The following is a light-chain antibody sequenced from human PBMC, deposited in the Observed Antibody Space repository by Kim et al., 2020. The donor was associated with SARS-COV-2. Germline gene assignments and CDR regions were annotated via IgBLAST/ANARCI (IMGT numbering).Light chain of an antibody. V-gene: IGKV3-15*01. Sequence: EIVMTQSPATLSVSPGERATLFCRASQSVSKNLAWYQQKPGQAPRLLIFDASTRATGIPPRFSGSGSGTEFTLTINSLESEDFALYHCHQYSNWGTFCQGDKVDVK. J-gene: IGKJ1*01. CDR1: QSVSKN. CDR3: HQYSNWGT. CDR2: DAS.